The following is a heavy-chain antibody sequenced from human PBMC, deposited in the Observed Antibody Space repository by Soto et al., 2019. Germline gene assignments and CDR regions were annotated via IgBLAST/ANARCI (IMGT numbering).Heavy chain of an antibody. CDR3: ARDRAGGGFDP. J-gene: IGHJ5*02. D-gene: IGHD3-10*01. Sequence: EVQLVESGGGLVKPGGSLRLSCAASGFTFSSYSMNWVRQAPGKGLEWVSSISSSSSYIYYADSVKGRFTISRDNAKNSLYLQMNGLRAEDTAVYCCARDRAGGGFDPWGQGTLVTVSS. CDR1: GFTFSSYS. V-gene: IGHV3-21*01. CDR2: ISSSSSYI.